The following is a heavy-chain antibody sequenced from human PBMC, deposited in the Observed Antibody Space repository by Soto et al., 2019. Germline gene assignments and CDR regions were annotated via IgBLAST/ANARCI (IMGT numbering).Heavy chain of an antibody. CDR2: INPNSGGT. CDR1: GYTFTGYY. CDR3: ARDSGRIQLWLPYYYYGMDV. Sequence: ASVKVSCKASGYTFTGYYMHWVRQAPGQGXEWMGWINPNSGGTNYAQKFQGRVTMTRDTSISTAYMELSRLRSDDTAVYYCARDSGRIQLWLPYYYYGMDVWGQGTTVTVSS. D-gene: IGHD5-18*01. J-gene: IGHJ6*02. V-gene: IGHV1-2*02.